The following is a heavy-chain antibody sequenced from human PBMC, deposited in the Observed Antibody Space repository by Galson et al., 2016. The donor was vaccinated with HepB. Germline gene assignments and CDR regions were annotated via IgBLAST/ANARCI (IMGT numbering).Heavy chain of an antibody. Sequence: LRLSCAASGFTFSNYATSWVRQAPGKGLDWVSGISSSGGNTYYADSVKGRFTISRDNGGNSVSLHLKSLRPEDTALYYCAKDSKSYSFDYWGRGTLVTVSS. D-gene: IGHD2-21*01. CDR2: ISSSGGNT. CDR3: AKDSKSYSFDY. V-gene: IGHV3-23*01. J-gene: IGHJ4*02. CDR1: GFTFSNYA.